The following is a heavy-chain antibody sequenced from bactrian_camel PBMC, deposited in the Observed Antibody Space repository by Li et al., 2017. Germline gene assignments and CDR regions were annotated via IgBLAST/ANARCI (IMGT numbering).Heavy chain of an antibody. CDR2: IYVVDGTT. Sequence: QPVESGGDSVQAGGSLRLSCQASRFTYSSNCMAWFRQAPGKEREGVAAIYVVDGTTYYADSVKGRFTISRDNAKNTVFLQMNSLKPEDTAMYYCAADACRHGLDPEWTFAHWGQGTQVTVS. V-gene: IGHV3S25*01. CDR1: RFTYSSNC. D-gene: IGHD5*01. J-gene: IGHJ4*01. CDR3: AADACRHGLDPEWTFAH.